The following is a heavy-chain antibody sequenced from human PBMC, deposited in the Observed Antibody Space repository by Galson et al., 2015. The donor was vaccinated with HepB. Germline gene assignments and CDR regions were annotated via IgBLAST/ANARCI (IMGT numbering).Heavy chain of an antibody. CDR2: INSDGSST. J-gene: IGHJ6*02. CDR3: ARMYSNGWPVMSRGKYYYGMDV. V-gene: IGHV3-74*01. D-gene: IGHD6-19*01. CDR1: GFTFSSYW. Sequence: SLRLSCAASGFTFSSYWMNWVRQAPGKGLVWVSRINSDGSSTTYADSVKGRFTISRDNAKNTLYLQMNSLRGEDTAVYYCARMYSNGWPVMSRGKYYYGMDVWGQGTTVTVSS.